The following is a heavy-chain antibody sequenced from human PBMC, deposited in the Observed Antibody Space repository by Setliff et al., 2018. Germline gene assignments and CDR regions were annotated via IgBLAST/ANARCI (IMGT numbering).Heavy chain of an antibody. CDR2: IYSSGST. V-gene: IGHV4-61*09. J-gene: IGHJ6*03. CDR1: GGSISSGSYY. D-gene: IGHD6-6*01. CDR3: ARALYSSSSGGFYYYYYYMDV. Sequence: SETLSLTCTVSGGSISSGSYYWSWIRQHAGKGLEWIGHIYSSGSTNYNPSLKSRVTITVDRSKNQFSLKLSSVIAADTAVYYCARALYSSSSGGFYYYYYYMDVWGKGTTVTVSS.